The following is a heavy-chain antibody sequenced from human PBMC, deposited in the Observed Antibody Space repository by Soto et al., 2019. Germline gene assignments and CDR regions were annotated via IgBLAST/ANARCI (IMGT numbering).Heavy chain of an antibody. CDR3: AKDRRAGGNYGFYSDF. D-gene: IGHD3-10*01. V-gene: IGHV3-23*01. J-gene: IGHJ4*02. Sequence: EVQLLESGGGLVQPGGSLRLSCAAYGYTFRSNGMTWVRQAPGKGLEWVSFSSATGAGTYYADSVKGRFTISRDNSKNTLYLQMTSLRADDTAVYYCAKDRRAGGNYGFYSDFWGQVALVIVSS. CDR2: SSATGAGT. CDR1: GYTFRSNG.